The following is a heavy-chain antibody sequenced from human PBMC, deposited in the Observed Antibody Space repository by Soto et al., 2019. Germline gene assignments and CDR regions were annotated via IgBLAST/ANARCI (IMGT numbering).Heavy chain of an antibody. CDR2: INPSGGST. V-gene: IGHV1-46*01. Sequence: GASVKVSCKASGYTFTSYYMHWVRQAPGQGLEWMGIINPSGGSTSYAQKFKGRVTMTRDTSTSTFYMELSSLRSEETTVYYCARANRYYCDYAWPRSVTRDAKFDYWGQGTLVTVSS. J-gene: IGHJ4*02. CDR3: ARANRYYCDYAWPRSVTRDAKFDY. CDR1: GYTFTSYY. D-gene: IGHD4-17*01.